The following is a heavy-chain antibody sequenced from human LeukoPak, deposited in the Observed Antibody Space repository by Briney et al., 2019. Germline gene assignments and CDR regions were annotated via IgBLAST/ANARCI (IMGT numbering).Heavy chain of an antibody. CDR3: AIVQWLPNDAFDI. V-gene: IGHV3-7*01. J-gene: IGHJ3*02. Sequence: PGGSLRLSCATSGFTFSSYWMSWVRQAPGKGLEWVANIKQDGSEKYYVDSVKGRFTISRDNAKNSLYLQMNSLRAEDTAVYYCAIVQWLPNDAFDIWGQGTMVTVSS. CDR2: IKQDGSEK. CDR1: GFTFSSYW. D-gene: IGHD6-19*01.